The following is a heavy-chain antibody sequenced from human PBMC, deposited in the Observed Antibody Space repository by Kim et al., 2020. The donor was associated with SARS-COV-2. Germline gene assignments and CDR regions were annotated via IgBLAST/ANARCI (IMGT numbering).Heavy chain of an antibody. Sequence: SETLSLTCTVSGGSISSSSYYWGWIRQPPGKGLEWIGSIYYSGSTYYNPSLKSRVTISVDTSKNQFSLKLSSVTAADTAVYYCARHGFGPALDPFGLWGSPNPRSFDPWGQGTLVTVSS. CDR1: GGSISSSSYY. CDR2: IYYSGST. V-gene: IGHV4-39*01. CDR3: ARHGFGPALDPFGLWGSPNPRSFDP. D-gene: IGHD3-16*01. J-gene: IGHJ5*02.